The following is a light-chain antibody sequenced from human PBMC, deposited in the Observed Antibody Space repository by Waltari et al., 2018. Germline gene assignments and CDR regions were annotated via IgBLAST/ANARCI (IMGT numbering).Light chain of an antibody. CDR2: GAS. V-gene: IGKV3-20*01. CDR1: QTLTKRY. J-gene: IGKJ2*01. CDR3: QQYGSSVLYT. Sequence: VLTQSPGTLSLSPGERATFSCRASQTLTKRYLAWYQQKPGQAPRLLIYGASSRAAGIPDRFSGSGSGTDFTLTISRLEPEDSAVYYCQQYGSSVLYTFGQGTKVEIK.